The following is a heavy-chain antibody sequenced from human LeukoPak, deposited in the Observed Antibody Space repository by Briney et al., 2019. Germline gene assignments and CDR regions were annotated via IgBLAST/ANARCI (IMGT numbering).Heavy chain of an antibody. CDR1: GFTFSSYA. J-gene: IGHJ4*02. Sequence: GGSLRLSCAASGFTFSSYAMHWVRQAPGKGLEWVAVISYDGSNKYYADSVKGRFTISRDNSENTLYLQMNSLRAEDTAVYYCLAAGNFDYWGQGTLVTVSS. CDR3: LAAGNFDY. CDR2: ISYDGSNK. D-gene: IGHD6-25*01. V-gene: IGHV3-30*04.